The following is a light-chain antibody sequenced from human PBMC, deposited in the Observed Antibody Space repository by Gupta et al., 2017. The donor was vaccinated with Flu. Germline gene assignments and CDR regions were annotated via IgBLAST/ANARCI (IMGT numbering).Light chain of an antibody. V-gene: IGKV1-5*03. CDR1: QSISSW. J-gene: IGKJ3*01. CDR3: QQYDSYSGT. Sequence: PSTLSASVGDRVTITCRASQSISSWLAWYQQKPGKAPKLLISKASNLESGVPSRFSGSGSGTEFTLTIGSLQPDDFATYYCQQYDSYSGTFGHGTKVDIK. CDR2: KAS.